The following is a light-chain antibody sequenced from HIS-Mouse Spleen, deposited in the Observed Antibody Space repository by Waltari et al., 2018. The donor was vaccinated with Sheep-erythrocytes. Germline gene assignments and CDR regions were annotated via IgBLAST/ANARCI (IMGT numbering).Light chain of an antibody. J-gene: IGLJ1*01. V-gene: IGLV2-11*01. CDR2: EVS. Sequence: QSALTQPRSVSGSPGQSVTISCTGTSSDVGGYNYVSWYQQHPGKAPKLMIYEVSKRPSGGPGRFSGSKSGNTASLTISGLQAEDEADYYCCSYAGSYNHVFATGTKVTVL. CDR3: CSYAGSYNHV. CDR1: SSDVGGYNY.